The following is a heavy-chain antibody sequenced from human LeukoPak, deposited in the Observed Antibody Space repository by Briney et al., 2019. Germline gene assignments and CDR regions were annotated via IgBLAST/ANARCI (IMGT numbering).Heavy chain of an antibody. CDR2: ISYSGST. CDR1: GGSISSYY. CDR3: ARVRYYDSSGYSPFDY. V-gene: IGHV4-59*01. Sequence: SETLSLTCSVSGGSISSYYWNWIRQPPGKGLEWIGSISYSGSTNYNPSLKSRVTISVDTSKNQFSLKLSSVTAADTAVYYCARVRYYDSSGYSPFDYWGQGTLVTVSS. J-gene: IGHJ4*02. D-gene: IGHD3-22*01.